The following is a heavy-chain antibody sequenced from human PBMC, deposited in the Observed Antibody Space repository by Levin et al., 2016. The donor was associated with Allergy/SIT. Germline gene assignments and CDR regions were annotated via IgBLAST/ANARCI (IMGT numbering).Heavy chain of an antibody. D-gene: IGHD3-10*01. CDR3: ARALRLLWFGSRDHAMDV. CDR2: IKEDGSEK. V-gene: IGHV3-7*01. CDR1: GFSFSTYW. Sequence: GESLKISCEASGFSFSTYWMSWVRQAPGKGLEWVANIKEDGSEKYYMDSVKGRFTISRDNAKNSVYLQTNSLRAEDTALYYCARALRLLWFGSRDHAMDVWGQGTTVTVSS. J-gene: IGHJ6*02.